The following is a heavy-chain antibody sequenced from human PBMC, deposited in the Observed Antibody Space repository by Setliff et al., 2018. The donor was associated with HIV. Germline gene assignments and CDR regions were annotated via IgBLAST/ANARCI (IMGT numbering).Heavy chain of an antibody. CDR2: INPNSGGT. D-gene: IGHD1-26*01. J-gene: IGHJ5*02. CDR3: ARNTPGIVPRRVGLDP. Sequence: ASVKVSCKASGYTFSDFYIHWVRQAPGQGLEWMGWINPNSGGTNYAQRFQGRVTMTRDTSSSTAYLELSRLISDDTAVYYCARNTPGIVPRRVGLDPWGQGTRVTVSS. V-gene: IGHV1-2*02. CDR1: GYTFSDFY.